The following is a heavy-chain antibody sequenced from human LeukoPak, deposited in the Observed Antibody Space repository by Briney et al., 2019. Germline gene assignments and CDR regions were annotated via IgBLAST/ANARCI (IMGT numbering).Heavy chain of an antibody. CDR1: GYTFTSYG. CDR3: ARSARDGISYYFDY. D-gene: IGHD1-14*01. Sequence: GSVWVSCKASGYTFTSYGISWVRQAPGQGLEWMGWISAYNGNTNYAQKLQGRVTMTTDTSTSTTYMELRSLRSDDTAVYYCARSARDGISYYFDYWGQGTPVTVSS. CDR2: ISAYNGNT. J-gene: IGHJ4*02. V-gene: IGHV1-18*01.